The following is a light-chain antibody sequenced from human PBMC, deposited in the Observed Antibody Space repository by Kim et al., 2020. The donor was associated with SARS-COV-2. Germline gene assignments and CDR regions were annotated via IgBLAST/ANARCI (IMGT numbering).Light chain of an antibody. V-gene: IGLV3-19*01. Sequence: SYELTQDPAVSVALGQTVRITCQGDSLRSYYASWYQQKPGQAPVLVIYGKNNRPSGIPDRFSGSSSGNTASLTITGAQAEDEADYYCNSRGSSGNHRVFGGGTQLTVL. CDR1: SLRSYY. J-gene: IGLJ3*02. CDR2: GKN. CDR3: NSRGSSGNHRV.